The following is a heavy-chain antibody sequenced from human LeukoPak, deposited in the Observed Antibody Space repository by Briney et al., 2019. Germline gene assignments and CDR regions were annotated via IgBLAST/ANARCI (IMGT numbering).Heavy chain of an antibody. CDR1: GFTFSSYS. J-gene: IGHJ4*02. D-gene: IGHD2-2*01. CDR3: ARGPTRASPGTFDY. Sequence: GGSLRLSCAASGFTFSSYSMNWVRQAPGKGLEWVSSISSSSSYIYYADSVKGRFTISRDNAKNSLYLQMNSLRAEDTAVYYCARGPTRASPGTFDYWGQGTLVTVSS. CDR2: ISSSSSYI. V-gene: IGHV3-21*01.